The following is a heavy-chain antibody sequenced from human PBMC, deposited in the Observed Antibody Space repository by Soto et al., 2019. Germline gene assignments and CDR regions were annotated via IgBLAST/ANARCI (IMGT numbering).Heavy chain of an antibody. Sequence: ASVKVSCKASGYTFTSYGISWVRQAPGQGLEWMGWISAYNGNTNYAQKLQGRVTMTTDTSTSTAYMELRSLRSDDTAVYYCARGMHQDYDFWSGYLGNWFDPWGQGTLVTVSS. V-gene: IGHV1-18*01. CDR2: ISAYNGNT. J-gene: IGHJ5*02. D-gene: IGHD3-3*01. CDR3: ARGMHQDYDFWSGYLGNWFDP. CDR1: GYTFTSYG.